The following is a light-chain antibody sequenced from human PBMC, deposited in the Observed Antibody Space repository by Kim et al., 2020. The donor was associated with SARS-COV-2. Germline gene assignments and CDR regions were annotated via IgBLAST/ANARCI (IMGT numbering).Light chain of an antibody. CDR2: GAS. J-gene: IGKJ4*01. V-gene: IGKV1D-16*01. CDR3: QQYNDYPLT. Sequence: DIQMTQSPSSLSASVGDTVTITCRASQGISSWLAWYQQTPEKAPKSLIFGASTLQSGVPSRFSGSGYGTDFTLTISGLQPEDFGTYYCQQYNDYPLTFGGGTKVDIK. CDR1: QGISSW.